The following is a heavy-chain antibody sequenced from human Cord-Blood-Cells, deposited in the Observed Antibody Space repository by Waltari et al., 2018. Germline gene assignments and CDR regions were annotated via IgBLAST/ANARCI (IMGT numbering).Heavy chain of an antibody. D-gene: IGHD3-16*01. CDR2: IYYSGST. J-gene: IGHJ3*02. CDR3: ARSHTRGDAFDI. V-gene: IGHV4-59*08. Sequence: QVQLQESGPGLVKPSETLSLTCTVSGGSISSYYWSWIRQPSGKGLEWIGYIYYSGSTNYNPSLKSRVTISVDTSKNQFSLKLSSVTAADTAVYYCARSHTRGDAFDIWGQGTMVTVSS. CDR1: GGSISSYY.